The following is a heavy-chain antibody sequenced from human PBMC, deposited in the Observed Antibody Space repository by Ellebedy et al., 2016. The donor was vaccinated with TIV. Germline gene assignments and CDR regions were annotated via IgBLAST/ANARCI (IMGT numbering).Heavy chain of an antibody. CDR2: IGRAGDT. V-gene: IGHV3-13*04. D-gene: IGHD2-2*01. Sequence: GESLKISXAASGFTFSISDMHWVRQATGKGLEWVSAIGRAGDTYYPGSVKGRFTISRENAKSALYLQMNSLRAGDTAVYYCARGGCSSTSCLDNWGQGTLVTVSS. CDR3: ARGGCSSTSCLDN. CDR1: GFTFSISD. J-gene: IGHJ4*02.